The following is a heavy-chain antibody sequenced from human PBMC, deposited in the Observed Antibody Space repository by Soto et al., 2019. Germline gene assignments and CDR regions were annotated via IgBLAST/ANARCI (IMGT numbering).Heavy chain of an antibody. V-gene: IGHV1-69*06. CDR2: IIPVLGTT. CDR3: ARARYYYDGSGHYYLDY. J-gene: IGHJ4*01. D-gene: IGHD3-22*01. CDR1: GGTFSSYG. Sequence: QVQLVQSGAEMKKPGSSAKVSCQASGGTFSSYGINWVRQAPGRGLEWMGGIIPVLGTTNYAQKFQGRVTITADKSTTTAYMELSSLRSEDTAVYYCARARYYYDGSGHYYLDYWGHGTLVTVSS.